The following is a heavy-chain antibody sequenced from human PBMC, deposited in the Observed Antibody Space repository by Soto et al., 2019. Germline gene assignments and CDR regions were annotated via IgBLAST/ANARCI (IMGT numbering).Heavy chain of an antibody. CDR3: ARITYQWLDAFDI. J-gene: IGHJ3*02. Sequence: SETLSLTCTVSGGSISSYYWSWIRQPPGKGLEWIGYIYYSGSTNYNPSLKSRVTISVDTSKNQFSLKLSSVTAADTAVYYCARITYQWLDAFDIWGQGTMVTVSS. D-gene: IGHD6-19*01. V-gene: IGHV4-59*01. CDR2: IYYSGST. CDR1: GGSISSYY.